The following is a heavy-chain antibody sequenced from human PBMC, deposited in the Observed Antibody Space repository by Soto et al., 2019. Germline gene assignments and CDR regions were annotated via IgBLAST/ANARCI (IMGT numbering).Heavy chain of an antibody. D-gene: IGHD1-7*01. CDR2: IIPIFGTA. V-gene: IGHV1-69*01. J-gene: IGHJ6*02. CDR1: VGTFSSYA. Sequence: QVQLVQSGAEVKKHGSSVKVSCKASVGTFSSYAISWVRQAPGQGLEWMGGIIPIFGTANYAQKFQGRVRITADESTTTAYMELSSHSSEDPAVYYCAELGCGDSDYGMDVWGQWTTVTVSS. CDR3: AELGCGDSDYGMDV.